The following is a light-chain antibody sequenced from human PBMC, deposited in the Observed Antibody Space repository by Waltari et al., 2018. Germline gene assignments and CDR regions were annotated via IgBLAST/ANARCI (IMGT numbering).Light chain of an antibody. CDR3: QHYVRLPVT. V-gene: IGKV3-20*01. J-gene: IGKJ1*01. Sequence: PGERATLSCRASQSVGRSLAWYQQKPGQAPRLLIYDASTRATGIPDRFSGSGSGTDFSLSISRLAPDDLAVYYCQHYVRLPVTFGQETKVEFK. CDR1: QSVGRS. CDR2: DAS.